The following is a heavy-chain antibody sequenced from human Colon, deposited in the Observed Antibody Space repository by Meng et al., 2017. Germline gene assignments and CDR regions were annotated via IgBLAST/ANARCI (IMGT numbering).Heavy chain of an antibody. D-gene: IGHD3-16*02. CDR2: IKQDGSEK. Sequence: GGSLRLSCAASGFTFSSYWMSWVRQAPGKGLEWVANIKQDGSEKYYVDSVKGRFTISRDNAKNSLYLQMNSLRAEDTAVYYCARGGGFDYVWGSYRLRDLDYWGQGTLATVSS. V-gene: IGHV3-7*01. CDR3: ARGGGFDYVWGSYRLRDLDY. J-gene: IGHJ4*02. CDR1: GFTFSSYW.